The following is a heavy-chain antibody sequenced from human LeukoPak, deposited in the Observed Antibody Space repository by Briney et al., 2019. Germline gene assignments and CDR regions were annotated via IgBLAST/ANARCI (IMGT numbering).Heavy chain of an antibody. CDR2: FNPNSGGA. CDR3: TKVGFNA. CDR1: GYSFTDYF. V-gene: IGHV1-2*02. J-gene: IGHJ5*02. Sequence: ASVKVSCKASGYSFTDYFIHWVRQAPGQGLEWMGWFNPNSGGAKYAQRFQDRVTMTRDTSISTAYMELDRLRYDDTAIYYCTKVGFNAWGQGTLVTVSS.